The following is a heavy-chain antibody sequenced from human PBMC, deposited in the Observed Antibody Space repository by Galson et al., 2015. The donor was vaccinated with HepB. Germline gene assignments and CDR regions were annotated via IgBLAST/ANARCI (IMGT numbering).Heavy chain of an antibody. J-gene: IGHJ4*02. V-gene: IGHV3-23*01. D-gene: IGHD3-10*01. CDR2: ISGSGGST. CDR3: AKGSGSGSFSSENDY. Sequence: SLRLSCAASGFTFSSYAMSWVRQAPGKGLEWVSAISGSGGSTYYADSVKGRFTISRDNSKNTLYLQMNSLRAEDTAVYYCAKGSGSGSFSSENDYWGQGTLVTVSS. CDR1: GFTFSSYA.